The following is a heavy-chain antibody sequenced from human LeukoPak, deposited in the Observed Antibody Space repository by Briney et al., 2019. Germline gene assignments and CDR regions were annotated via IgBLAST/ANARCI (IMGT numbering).Heavy chain of an antibody. J-gene: IGHJ4*02. D-gene: IGHD3-22*01. Sequence: GGSLRLSCAASGFTFSNYNMNWVRQAPGKGLEWVSAISGSGGSTYYADSVKGRFTISRDNSKNTLYLQMNSLRAEDTAVYYCAKDEGTTDFKYYYDSSGYYFGGQGTLVTVSS. CDR3: AKDEGTTDFKYYYDSSGYYF. CDR2: ISGSGGST. V-gene: IGHV3-23*01. CDR1: GFTFSNYN.